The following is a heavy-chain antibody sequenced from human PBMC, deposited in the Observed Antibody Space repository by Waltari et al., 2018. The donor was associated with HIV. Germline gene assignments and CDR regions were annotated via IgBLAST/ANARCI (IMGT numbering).Heavy chain of an antibody. CDR3: ARLSGSKGFDY. J-gene: IGHJ4*01. CDR2: IYSSGSV. D-gene: IGHD3-3*02. V-gene: IGHV4-61*02. Sequence: QVQLPESGPGLLKPSQTLSLTCTVSGGSISRGSFSGSWIRQSAGKTLEWIGRIYSSGSVKYNSSVESRVTISRDTSKNQFSLLLTSVTAADSAIYYCARLSGSKGFDYWGQGTLVTVSS. CDR1: GGSISRGSFS.